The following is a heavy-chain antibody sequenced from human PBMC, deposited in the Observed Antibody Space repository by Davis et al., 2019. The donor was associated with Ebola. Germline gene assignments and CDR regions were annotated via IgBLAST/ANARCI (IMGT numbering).Heavy chain of an antibody. CDR1: GFTFGDYA. Sequence: PGGSLRLSCTASGFTFGDYAMSWFRQAPGKGLEWVGFIRSKAYGGTTEYAASVKGRFTISRDDSKSIAYLQMNSLKTEDTAVYYCTGYCSSTSCYKGRNAFDIWGQGTMVTVSS. V-gene: IGHV3-49*03. CDR2: IRSKAYGGTT. CDR3: TGYCSSTSCYKGRNAFDI. D-gene: IGHD2-2*02. J-gene: IGHJ3*02.